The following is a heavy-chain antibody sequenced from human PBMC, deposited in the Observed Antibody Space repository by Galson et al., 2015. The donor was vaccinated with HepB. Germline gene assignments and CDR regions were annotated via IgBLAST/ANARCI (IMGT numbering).Heavy chain of an antibody. Sequence: QVQLQESGPGLVKPSQTLSLTCTVSGGSISSGDYYWSWIRQPPGKGLEWIGYIYYSGSTYYNPSLKSRVTISVDTSKNQFSLKLSSVTAADTAVYYCARAQRVPAAIGNWMSHYYYGMDVWGQGTTVTVSS. D-gene: IGHD2-2*01. CDR1: GGSISSGDYY. CDR3: ARAQRVPAAIGNWMSHYYYGMDV. J-gene: IGHJ6*02. CDR2: IYYSGST. V-gene: IGHV4-30-4*01.